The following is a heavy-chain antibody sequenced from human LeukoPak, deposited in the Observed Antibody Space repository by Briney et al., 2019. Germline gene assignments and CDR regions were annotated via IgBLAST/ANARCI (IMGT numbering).Heavy chain of an antibody. CDR1: GGSISSYY. D-gene: IGHD2-2*01. J-gene: IGHJ6*03. V-gene: IGHV4-4*09. CDR3: ARLSVVVPAAQPKDYYYYYMDV. CDR2: IYTSGST. Sequence: PWETLSLTCTVSGGSISSYYWSWIRQPPGKGLEWIGYIYTSGSTNYNPSLKSRVTISVDTSKTQFSLKLSSVTAADTAVYYCARLSVVVPAAQPKDYYYYYMDVWGKGTTVTVSS.